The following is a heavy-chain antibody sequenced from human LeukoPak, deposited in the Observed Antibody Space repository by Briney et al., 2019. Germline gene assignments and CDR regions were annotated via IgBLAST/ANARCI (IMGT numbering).Heavy chain of an antibody. D-gene: IGHD3-22*01. CDR2: IYSGGST. V-gene: IGHV3-66*01. CDR3: ASTSVGGYFDAFDI. CDR1: GFTVSSNH. J-gene: IGHJ3*02. Sequence: GGSLRLSCAASGFTVSSNHMSWVRQAPGKGLEWVSVIYSGGSTYYADSVKGRFTIPRDNSKNTLYLRMNSLRAEDTAVYYCASTSVGGYFDAFDIWGQGTMVTVSS.